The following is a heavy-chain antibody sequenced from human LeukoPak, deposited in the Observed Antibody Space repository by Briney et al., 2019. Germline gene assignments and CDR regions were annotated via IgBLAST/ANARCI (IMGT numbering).Heavy chain of an antibody. CDR2: IYYSGST. J-gene: IGHJ3*02. CDR1: GGSISSSSYY. CDR3: ARDVTITIFGVVKPDAFDI. D-gene: IGHD3-3*01. Sequence: SETLSLTCTVSGGSISSSSYYWGWIRQPPGKGLEWIGSIYYSGSTYYNPSLKSRVTISVDTSKNQFSLKLSSVTAADTAVYYCARDVTITIFGVVKPDAFDIWGQGTMVTVSS. V-gene: IGHV4-39*07.